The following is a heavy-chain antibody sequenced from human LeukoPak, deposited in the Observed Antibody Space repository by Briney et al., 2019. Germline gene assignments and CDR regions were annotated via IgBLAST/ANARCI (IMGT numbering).Heavy chain of an antibody. Sequence: GGSLRLSCAASGFTFSDYYMSWIRQAPGKGLEWISYISSSGTTIYYADSVKGRFTISRDNAKNSLYLQMNSLRAEDTAVYYCARDGVGIAARPGNIDYWGQGTLVTVSS. J-gene: IGHJ4*02. CDR1: GFTFSDYY. CDR2: ISSSGTTI. CDR3: ARDGVGIAARPGNIDY. D-gene: IGHD6-6*01. V-gene: IGHV3-11*04.